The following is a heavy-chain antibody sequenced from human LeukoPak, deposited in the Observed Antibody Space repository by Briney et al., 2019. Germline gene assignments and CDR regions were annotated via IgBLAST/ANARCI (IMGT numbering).Heavy chain of an antibody. CDR2: ISSSGSTI. J-gene: IGHJ4*02. D-gene: IGHD3-9*01. CDR1: GFPFSSYE. CDR3: ARSAILTGYQWVPFDY. V-gene: IGHV3-48*03. Sequence: GGSLRLSCAASGFPFSSYEMNWVRPAPGKGLEWVSYISSSGSTIYYADSVKGRFTISRDNAKNSLYLQMNSLRAEDTAVYYYARSAILTGYQWVPFDYWGQGTLVTVSS.